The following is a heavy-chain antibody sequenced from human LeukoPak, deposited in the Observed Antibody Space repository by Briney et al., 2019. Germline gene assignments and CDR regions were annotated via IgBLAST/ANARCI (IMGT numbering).Heavy chain of an antibody. D-gene: IGHD3-22*01. CDR3: AKYDSSGTYFQH. V-gene: IGHV3-23*01. J-gene: IGHJ1*01. Sequence: PGGSLLSCAASGFTFSSYAMSWVRQAPGKGLEWVSAISGSGGSTYYADSVKGRFTISRDNSKNTLYLQMNSLRAEDTAVYYCAKYDSSGTYFQHWGQGTLVTVSS. CDR2: ISGSGGST. CDR1: GFTFSSYA.